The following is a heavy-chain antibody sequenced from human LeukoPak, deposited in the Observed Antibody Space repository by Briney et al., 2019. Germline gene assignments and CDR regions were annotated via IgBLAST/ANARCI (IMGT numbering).Heavy chain of an antibody. V-gene: IGHV1-3*01. CDR1: GYTFTSYA. D-gene: IGHD3-10*01. CDR3: ARDRGSGSYSKRANWFDP. J-gene: IGHJ5*02. CDR2: INAGNGNT. Sequence: GASVKVSCEASGYTFTSYAMHWVRQAPGQRLEWMGWINAGNGNTKYSQKFQGRVTITRDTSASTAYMELSSLRSEDTAVYYCARDRGSGSYSKRANWFDPWGQGTLVTVSS.